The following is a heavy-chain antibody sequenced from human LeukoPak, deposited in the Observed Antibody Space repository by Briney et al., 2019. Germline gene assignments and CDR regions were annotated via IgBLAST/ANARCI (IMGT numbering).Heavy chain of an antibody. V-gene: IGHV4-4*07. CDR1: GGSISSYY. J-gene: IGHJ4*02. D-gene: IGHD1-26*01. Sequence: SETLSLTCTVSGGSISSYYGSWIRQPPGKGLEWIGRIYTSGSTNYNPSLKSRVTISVDKSKNQFSLKLSSVTAADTAVYYCARDRDYYNPFDYWGQGTLVTVSS. CDR3: ARDRDYYNPFDY. CDR2: IYTSGST.